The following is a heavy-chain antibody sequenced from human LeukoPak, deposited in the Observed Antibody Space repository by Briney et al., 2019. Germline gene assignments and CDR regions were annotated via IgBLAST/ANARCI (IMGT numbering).Heavy chain of an antibody. V-gene: IGHV4-61*02. D-gene: IGHD2-2*01. CDR2: IYTSGST. J-gene: IGHJ3*02. CDR3: ARFSGVVVPAADDDAFDI. CDR1: GGSISSGSYY. Sequence: PSETLSLTCTVSGGSISSGSYYWSWIRQPAGKGLEWIGRIYTSGSTNYNPSLKSRVTISVDTSKNQFSLKLSSVTAADTAVYYCARFSGVVVPAADDDAFDIWGQGTMVTVSS.